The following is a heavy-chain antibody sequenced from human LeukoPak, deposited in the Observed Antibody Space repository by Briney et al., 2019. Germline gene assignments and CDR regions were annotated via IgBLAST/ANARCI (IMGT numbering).Heavy chain of an antibody. Sequence: PSQTLSLTCTVSGGSISSGSYYWSWIRQPAGKGLELIGRIFTSGRTNYNPSLKSRVTISLDTSKNQFSLKLSSVTAADTAVYYCARVMRTPELEFTGDWFDPWGQGTLVTVSS. CDR2: IFTSGRT. V-gene: IGHV4-61*02. CDR3: ARVMRTPELEFTGDWFDP. J-gene: IGHJ5*02. CDR1: GGSISSGSYY. D-gene: IGHD1-1*01.